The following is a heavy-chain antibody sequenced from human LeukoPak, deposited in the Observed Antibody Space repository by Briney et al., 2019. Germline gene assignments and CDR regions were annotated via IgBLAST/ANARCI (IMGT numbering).Heavy chain of an antibody. J-gene: IGHJ6*03. Sequence: GGSLRLSCTASGFTFSGHWIHWVRQPPGMGLVWVSRINERGTDSMYAESVKGRFTISRDNAKNSLYLQMNSLRAEDTAVYYCAREGYDFRYYMDVWGKGTTVTVSS. V-gene: IGHV3-74*03. CDR1: GFTFSGHW. CDR2: INERGTDS. CDR3: AREGYDFRYYMDV. D-gene: IGHD3-3*01.